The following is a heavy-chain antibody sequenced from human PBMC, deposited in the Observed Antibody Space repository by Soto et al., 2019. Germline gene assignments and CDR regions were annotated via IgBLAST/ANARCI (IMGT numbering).Heavy chain of an antibody. V-gene: IGHV3-30*03. J-gene: IGHJ4*02. CDR2: ILYDGSDK. Sequence: QVQLVESGGGVVQPGRSLRLSCAASGFTFSSYGMHWVRQAPGKGLEWVALILYDGSDKYYADSVKGRFTISRDNSKNTLYLQMNSLRVEDTAVYYCGAGQYFSDYWGQGTLVTVSS. CDR1: GFTFSSYG. CDR3: GAGQYFSDY. D-gene: IGHD6-13*01.